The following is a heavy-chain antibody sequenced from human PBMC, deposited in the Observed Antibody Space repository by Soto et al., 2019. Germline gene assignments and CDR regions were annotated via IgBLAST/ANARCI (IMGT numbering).Heavy chain of an antibody. CDR1: GFTFSNAW. CDR3: TTVPVAGVAFDI. J-gene: IGHJ3*02. Sequence: GGSLRLSCAASGFTFSNAWMHWVRQAPGKGLEWVGRIKSKTDGGTINYAAPVKGRFTISRDDSQNTLSLQMNSLKTEDTAVYYCTTVPVAGVAFDIWGQGTMVTVSS. V-gene: IGHV3-15*07. CDR2: IKSKTDGGTI.